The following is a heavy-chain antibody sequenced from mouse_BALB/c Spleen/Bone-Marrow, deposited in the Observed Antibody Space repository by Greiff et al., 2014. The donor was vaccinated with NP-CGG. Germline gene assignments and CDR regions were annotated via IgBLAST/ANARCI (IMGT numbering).Heavy chain of an antibody. CDR2: IRNKANGYTT. Sequence: VHVKQSGGGLVQPGGSLRLSCATSGSTFTDYYMSWVRQPPGKALEWLGFIRNKANGYTTEYSASVKGRFTISRDNSQSILYLQMNTLRAEDSATYYCARDGYDDYWGQGTTLTVSS. CDR3: ARDGYDDY. D-gene: IGHD2-2*01. CDR1: GSTFTDYY. V-gene: IGHV7-3*02. J-gene: IGHJ2*01.